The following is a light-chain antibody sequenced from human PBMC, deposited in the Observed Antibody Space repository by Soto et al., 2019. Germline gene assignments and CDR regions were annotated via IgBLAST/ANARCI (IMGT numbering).Light chain of an antibody. CDR3: QQYGSSPPYT. V-gene: IGKV3-20*01. CDR1: RTFASSY. J-gene: IGKJ2*01. Sequence: EIVLTQSPGTLSLSPGERATLSCRASRTFASSYLAWYQQKPGQAPRLLIYAASTRATGIPDRFSGSGSGADFTLTISRLEPEDSAVYYRQQYGSSPPYTFGQGTKLEIK. CDR2: AAS.